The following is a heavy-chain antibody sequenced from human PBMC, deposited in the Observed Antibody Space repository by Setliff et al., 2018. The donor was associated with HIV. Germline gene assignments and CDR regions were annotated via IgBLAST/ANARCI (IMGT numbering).Heavy chain of an antibody. CDR1: GFTFSSYG. CDR3: ARVFQSYFFDF. Sequence: GGSLRLSCAASGFTFSSYGMHWVRQAPGKGLEWVAVIWYDGSNKYYADSVKGRFTISRDKSKNALYLQMNSLRTEDTAVYYCARVFQSYFFDFWGQGTLVTVSS. CDR2: IWYDGSNK. D-gene: IGHD3-3*01. J-gene: IGHJ4*02. V-gene: IGHV3-33*01.